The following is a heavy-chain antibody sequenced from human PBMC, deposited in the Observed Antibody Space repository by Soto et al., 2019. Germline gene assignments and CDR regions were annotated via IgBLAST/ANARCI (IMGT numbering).Heavy chain of an antibody. CDR3: ARGLYYYDSSGYYYGFGSFDY. V-gene: IGHV1-69*13. J-gene: IGHJ4*02. D-gene: IGHD3-22*01. CDR2: IIPIFGTA. Sequence: ASVKVSCKASGGTFSSYAISWVRQAPGQGLEWMGGIIPIFGTANYAQKFQGRVTITADESTSTAYMELSSLRSEDTAVYYCARGLYYYDSSGYYYGFGSFDYWGKGPLLTVSS. CDR1: GGTFSSYA.